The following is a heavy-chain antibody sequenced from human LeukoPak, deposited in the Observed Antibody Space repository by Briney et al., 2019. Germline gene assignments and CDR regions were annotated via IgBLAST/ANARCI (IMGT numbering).Heavy chain of an antibody. D-gene: IGHD3-10*01. J-gene: IGHJ4*02. CDR1: GVSISGFY. Sequence: SETLSLTCTVSGVSISGFYWNWIRQPPRKGLEWVGYSHTGGSISSNPSLNSRVAFSMDTSKNQVSLRLNSVTATDTAVYYSARRRGGFGEGEFDYWGQGIPVTVST. CDR2: SHTGGSI. CDR3: ARRRGGFGEGEFDY. V-gene: IGHV4-4*08.